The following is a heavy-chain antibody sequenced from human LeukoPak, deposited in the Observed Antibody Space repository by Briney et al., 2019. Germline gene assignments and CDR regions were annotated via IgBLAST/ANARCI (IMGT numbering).Heavy chain of an antibody. J-gene: IGHJ4*02. CDR2: IYYSGST. CDR1: GGSISSYY. D-gene: IGHD3-22*01. V-gene: IGHV4-59*01. Sequence: SETLSLTCTVSGGSISSYYWSWIRQPPGKGLEWIGYIYYSGSTNYNPSLKSRVTTSVDTSKNQFSLKLSSVTAADTAVYYCARGTTYYYDSSGYYYVRYFDYWGQGTLVTASS. CDR3: ARGTTYYYDSSGYYYVRYFDY.